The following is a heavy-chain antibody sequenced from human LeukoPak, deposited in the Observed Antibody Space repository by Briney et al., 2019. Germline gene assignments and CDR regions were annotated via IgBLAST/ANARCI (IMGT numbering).Heavy chain of an antibody. CDR3: AKGTKVYGDSGFDY. CDR2: LSGSGGNT. V-gene: IGHV3-23*01. J-gene: IGHJ4*02. D-gene: IGHD4-17*01. Sequence: EGSLRLSCAASGFTFSSYGMGWVRQTPGKGLEWVSALSGSGGNTYYADSVKGRFIISRDNSKDTLYLQMNSLRAEDTALYYCAKGTKVYGDSGFDYWGQGTLVTVSS. CDR1: GFTFSSYG.